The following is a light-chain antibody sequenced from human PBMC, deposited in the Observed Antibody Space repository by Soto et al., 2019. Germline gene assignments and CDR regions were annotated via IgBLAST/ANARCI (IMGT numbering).Light chain of an antibody. CDR3: SSYTSTSVV. J-gene: IGLJ3*02. Sequence: QSALTQPASVSGSPGQSITISCTGTSGDVGGYDYVSWYQQYPGKAPKLMIYEVSDRPSGVSNRFSGSKSGKTASLTISGLQAEDEADYYCSSYTSTSVVFGGGTQLTVL. CDR1: SGDVGGYDY. CDR2: EVS. V-gene: IGLV2-14*01.